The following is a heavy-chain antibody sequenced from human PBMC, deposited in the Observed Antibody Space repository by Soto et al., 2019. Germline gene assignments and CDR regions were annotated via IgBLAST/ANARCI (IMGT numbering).Heavy chain of an antibody. Sequence: GESLKISCKGSGYSFTSYWISWVRQMPGKGLEWMGRIDPSDSYTNYSPSFQGHVTISADKSISTAYLQWSSLKASDTAMYYCARRQYYYDSNGYYNAFDIWGQGTMVTVSS. CDR2: IDPSDSYT. J-gene: IGHJ3*02. CDR3: ARRQYYYDSNGYYNAFDI. CDR1: GYSFTSYW. D-gene: IGHD3-22*01. V-gene: IGHV5-10-1*01.